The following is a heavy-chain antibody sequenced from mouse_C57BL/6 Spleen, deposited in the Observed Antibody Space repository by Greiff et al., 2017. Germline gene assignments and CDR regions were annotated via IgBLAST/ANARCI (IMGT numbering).Heavy chain of an antibody. CDR1: GFTFSSYA. J-gene: IGHJ3*01. D-gene: IGHD2-4*01. CDR2: ISSGGDYI. Sequence: EVMLVESGEGLVKPGGSLKLSCAASGFTFSSYAMSWVRQTPEKRLEWVAYISSGGDYIYYADTVKGRFTISRANARNTLYLQMSSLKSEDTAMYYCTRDEYDGAWFAYWGQGTLVTVSA. CDR3: TRDEYDGAWFAY. V-gene: IGHV5-9-1*02.